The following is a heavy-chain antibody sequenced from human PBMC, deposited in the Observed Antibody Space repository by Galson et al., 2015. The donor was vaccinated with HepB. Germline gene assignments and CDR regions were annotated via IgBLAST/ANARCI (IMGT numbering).Heavy chain of an antibody. CDR2: ISRKSNYI. V-gene: IGHV3-21*01. Sequence: SLRLSCAGSGFTFKTYSMNWVRQAPGKGLEWVSSISRKSNYIYYAHSVKGRFTISRDNSKNTLYLQMNSLRVDDTAVYYCAKVFIGSGTDYDDCFDIWGQETMVTVS. J-gene: IGHJ3*02. CDR1: GFTFKTYS. D-gene: IGHD3-10*01. CDR3: AKVFIGSGTDYDDCFDI.